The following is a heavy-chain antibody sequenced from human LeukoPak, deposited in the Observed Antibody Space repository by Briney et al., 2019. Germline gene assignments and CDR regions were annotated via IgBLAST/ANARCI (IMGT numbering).Heavy chain of an antibody. J-gene: IGHJ4*02. CDR2: INAGNGNT. CDR1: GYTFTSYA. CDR3: ARAAYYCSSTSCYALPSDY. V-gene: IGHV1-3*01. D-gene: IGHD2-2*01. Sequence: GASVKVSCKASGYTFTSYAMHWVRQPPGQRLEWMGWINAGNGNTKYSQKFQGRVTITRDTSASTAYMELSSLRSEDTAVYYCARAAYYCSSTSCYALPSDYWGQGTLVTVSS.